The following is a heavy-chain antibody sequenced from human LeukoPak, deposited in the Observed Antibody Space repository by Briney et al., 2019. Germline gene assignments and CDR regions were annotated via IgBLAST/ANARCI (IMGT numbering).Heavy chain of an antibody. Sequence: SETLSLTCTVSGGSISSGDYYWSWIRQPPGKGLEWIGYTYYSGSTYYNPSLKSRVTISVDTSKNQFSLKLSSVTAADTAVYYCARVEEGSGYLRDWGQGTLVTVSS. J-gene: IGHJ4*02. CDR2: TYYSGST. V-gene: IGHV4-30-4*01. D-gene: IGHD3-22*01. CDR1: GGSISSGDYY. CDR3: ARVEEGSGYLRD.